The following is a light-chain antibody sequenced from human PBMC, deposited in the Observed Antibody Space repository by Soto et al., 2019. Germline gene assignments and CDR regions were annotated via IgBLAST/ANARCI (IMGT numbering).Light chain of an antibody. J-gene: IGLJ3*02. Sequence: QSVLTQPASVSGSPGQSITISCTGTSSDVGCYNFVSWYQQHPGKAPKLMIYEGSERPSGVSNRFSGSKSGNTASLTISGLQAEDEADYYCCSYAGSSTWVFGGGTKVTVL. V-gene: IGLV2-23*01. CDR3: CSYAGSSTWV. CDR1: SSDVGCYNF. CDR2: EGS.